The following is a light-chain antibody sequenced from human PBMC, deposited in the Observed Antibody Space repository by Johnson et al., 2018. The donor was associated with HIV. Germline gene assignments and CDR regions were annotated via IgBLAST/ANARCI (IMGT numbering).Light chain of an antibody. J-gene: IGLJ1*01. CDR2: DNN. Sequence: QSVLTQPPSVSAAPGQKVTISCSGSSSNIGNNYVSWYQQLPGTAPKLLIYDNNQRPSGIPDRFSGSKSGTSATLGITGLQTGDEADYYCETWDSRLSGVFGTGTKVTVL. V-gene: IGLV1-51*01. CDR1: SSNIGNNY. CDR3: ETWDSRLSGV.